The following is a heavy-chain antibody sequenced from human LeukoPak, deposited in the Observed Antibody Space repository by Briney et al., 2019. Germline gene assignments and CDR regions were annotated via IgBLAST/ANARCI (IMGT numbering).Heavy chain of an antibody. J-gene: IGHJ4*02. CDR1: GYTFTGYY. CDR2: INPNSGGT. Sequence: ASVKVSCKASGYTFTGYYMHWVRQAPGQGLEWMGWINPNSGGTNYAQKFQGRVTMTRDTSISTAYMELSRLRSDDTAVYYCARVPEHDSSGYYHDYWGQGTLVTVSS. V-gene: IGHV1-2*02. D-gene: IGHD3-22*01. CDR3: ARVPEHDSSGYYHDY.